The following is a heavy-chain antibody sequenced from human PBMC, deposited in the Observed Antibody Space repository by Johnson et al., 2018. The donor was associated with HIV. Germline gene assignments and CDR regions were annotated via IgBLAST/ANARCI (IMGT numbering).Heavy chain of an antibody. CDR2: ISGGGGST. CDR1: GFTFSTYA. D-gene: IGHD2-2*01. Sequence: VQLVESGGGLVQPGGSLRLSCEASGFTFSTYAMSWVRQAPGKGLEWVSGISGGGGSTYYADSVKGRFNISSDNSKNTLYLQMHSLRAEDTAVYYCAKTYAEGEVRDAFDIWGQGTRVTVSS. V-gene: IGHV3-23*04. J-gene: IGHJ3*02. CDR3: AKTYAEGEVRDAFDI.